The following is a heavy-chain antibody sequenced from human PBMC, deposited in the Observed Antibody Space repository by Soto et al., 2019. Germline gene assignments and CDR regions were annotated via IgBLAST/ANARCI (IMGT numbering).Heavy chain of an antibody. CDR1: GYTFTNYG. CDR2: INVYNGNT. V-gene: IGHV1-18*01. D-gene: IGHD3-10*01. J-gene: IGHJ5*02. CDR3: ARGVGSGSYYDQYNWFAP. Sequence: ASVKVSCKASGYTFTNYGISWVRQAPGQGLEWMGWINVYNGNTKYAQKVQGRVTMTTDTSTSTAYMELRSLRSDDTAVYYCARGVGSGSYYDQYNWFAPWGQGTLVTVSS.